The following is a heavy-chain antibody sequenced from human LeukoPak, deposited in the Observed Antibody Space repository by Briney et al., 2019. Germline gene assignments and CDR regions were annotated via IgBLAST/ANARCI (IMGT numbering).Heavy chain of an antibody. Sequence: GGSLRLSCAASGFTFSNYAMSWVRQAPGKGLEWVSAISGSASSTYHADSVKGRFTISRDNSKNTLYLQMNSLRAEDTAVYYCAKDHDSSGWDYFDYWGQGTLVTVSS. V-gene: IGHV3-23*01. CDR1: GFTFSNYA. J-gene: IGHJ4*02. CDR3: AKDHDSSGWDYFDY. D-gene: IGHD3-22*01. CDR2: ISGSASST.